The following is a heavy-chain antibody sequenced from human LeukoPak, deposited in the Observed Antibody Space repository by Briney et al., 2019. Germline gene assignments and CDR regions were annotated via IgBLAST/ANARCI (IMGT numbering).Heavy chain of an antibody. CDR3: AREGVCGDYDY. Sequence: SETLSLTCTVSGGSISSGSYYWSWIRQPAGKGLEWIGRIYTSGSTNYNPSLKSRVTISVDTSKNQFSLKLSSVTAADTAVYYCAREGVCGDYDYWGQGTLVTVSS. CDR2: IYTSGST. V-gene: IGHV4-61*02. J-gene: IGHJ4*02. D-gene: IGHD4-17*01. CDR1: GGSISSGSYY.